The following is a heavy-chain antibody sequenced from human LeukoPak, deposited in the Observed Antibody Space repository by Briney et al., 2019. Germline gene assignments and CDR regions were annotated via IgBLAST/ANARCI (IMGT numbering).Heavy chain of an antibody. CDR3: VRLADPGY. J-gene: IGHJ4*02. D-gene: IGHD6-19*01. CDR2: ISSDGSTT. V-gene: IGHV3-74*01. CDR1: GFTISSYW. Sequence: GGSLRLSCAASGFTISSYWMHWVRQAPGKGLVWVSRISSDGSTTTYADSVKGRFTISKDNAKNMVYLQMNSLRAGDTAVYHCVRLADPGYWSQGTLVTVSS.